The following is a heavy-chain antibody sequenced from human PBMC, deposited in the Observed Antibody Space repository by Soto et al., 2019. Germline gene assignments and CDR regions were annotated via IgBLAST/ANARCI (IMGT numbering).Heavy chain of an antibody. D-gene: IGHD3-9*01. J-gene: IGHJ3*02. CDR1: GFTFSTYW. CDR3: RTLLRYSFAVDI. CDR2: ITGDGIST. V-gene: IGHV3-74*01. Sequence: EVQLVESGGGLVQPGGSLRLSCAASGFTFSTYWMHWVRQAPGKGLERVSRITGDGISTSYADSVKGRFTISRDNAKNPLHLQMNSLRDADTAVDYCRTLLRYSFAVDIGGQGTMVTVSS.